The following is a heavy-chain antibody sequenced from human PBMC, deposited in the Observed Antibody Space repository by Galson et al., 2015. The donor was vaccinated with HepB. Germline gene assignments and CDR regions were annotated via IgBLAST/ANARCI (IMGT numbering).Heavy chain of an antibody. CDR1: GYTFTSYA. V-gene: IGHV1-3*01. Sequence: SVKVSCKASGYTFTSYAMHWVRQAPGQRLEWMGWINAGNGNTKYSQKFQGRVTITRDTSASTAYMELSRLRSDDTAVYYCATQVAVAMSLAFDLWGQGTMVTVSS. D-gene: IGHD6-19*01. CDR3: ATQVAVAMSLAFDL. CDR2: INAGNGNT. J-gene: IGHJ3*01.